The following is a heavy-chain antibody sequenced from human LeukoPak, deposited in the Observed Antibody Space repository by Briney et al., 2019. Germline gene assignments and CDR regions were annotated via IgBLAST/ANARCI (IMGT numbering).Heavy chain of an antibody. CDR2: ISYSGST. D-gene: IGHD5-18*01. Sequence: SETLSLTCTVSGGSISSYYWSWIRQPPGKGLEWIGYISYSGSTYYNPSLKSRVTISVDTSKKQFSLKLSSVTAADTAVYYCASSTAMVPGDYWGQGTLVTVSS. J-gene: IGHJ4*02. CDR3: ASSTAMVPGDY. CDR1: GGSISSYY. V-gene: IGHV4-59*01.